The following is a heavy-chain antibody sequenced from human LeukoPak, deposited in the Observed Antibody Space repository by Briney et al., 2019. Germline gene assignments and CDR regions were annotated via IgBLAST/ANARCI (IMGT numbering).Heavy chain of an antibody. V-gene: IGHV1-69*05. CDR3: ASSSLPDYGDFTIFDY. J-gene: IGHJ4*02. CDR1: GGTLSSYA. Sequence: SVKVSCKASGGTLSSYAISWVRQAPGQGLEWMGRIIPIFGTANYAQKFQGRVTITTDESTSTAYMELSSLRSEDTAVYYCASSSLPDYGDFTIFDYWGQGTLVTVSS. CDR2: IIPIFGTA. D-gene: IGHD4-17*01.